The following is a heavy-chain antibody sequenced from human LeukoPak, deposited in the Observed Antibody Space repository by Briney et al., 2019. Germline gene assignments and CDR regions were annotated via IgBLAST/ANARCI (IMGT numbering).Heavy chain of an antibody. Sequence: ASVKVSCKASGYTFTSYDINWVRQATGQGLEWMGWMNPNSGNTGYAQKFQGRVTMTRNTSISTAYMELSSLRSEDTAVYYCARGLYSFGSLRYFDWLLTGDTGVLDYWGQGTLVTVSS. CDR2: MNPNSGNT. D-gene: IGHD3-9*01. V-gene: IGHV1-8*01. CDR1: GYTFTSYD. CDR3: ARGLYSFGSLRYFDWLLTGDTGVLDY. J-gene: IGHJ4*02.